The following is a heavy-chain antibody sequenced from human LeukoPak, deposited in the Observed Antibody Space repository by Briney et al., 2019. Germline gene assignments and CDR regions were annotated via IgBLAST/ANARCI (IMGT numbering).Heavy chain of an antibody. V-gene: IGHV1-2*02. D-gene: IGHD1-26*01. J-gene: IGHJ4*02. CDR1: GYTFTGYY. Sequence: GASVKVSCKASGYTFTGYYMHWVRQAPGQGLEWMGWINPNSGGTNYAQKFQGRVTMTRDTSISTAYMELSRLRSDDTAVYYCARPPVRIVGATSPFDYWGQGTLVTVSS. CDR2: INPNSGGT. CDR3: ARPPVRIVGATSPFDY.